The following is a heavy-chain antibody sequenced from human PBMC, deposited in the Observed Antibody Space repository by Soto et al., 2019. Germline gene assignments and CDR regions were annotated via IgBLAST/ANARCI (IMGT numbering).Heavy chain of an antibody. Sequence: QVKLVQSGAEVKKPGSSVKISCKASGVTFSSYAISWVRQAPGQGLEWMGGINPIFGTANYAQKFQGRVTITADESTSTADIELSSLRSEDTSVYYCARDWGLTVGYYYGMDDWGQGPTVPVSS. J-gene: IGHJ6*02. CDR3: ARDWGLTVGYYYGMDD. CDR2: INPIFGTA. D-gene: IGHD1-26*01. V-gene: IGHV1-69*01. CDR1: GVTFSSYA.